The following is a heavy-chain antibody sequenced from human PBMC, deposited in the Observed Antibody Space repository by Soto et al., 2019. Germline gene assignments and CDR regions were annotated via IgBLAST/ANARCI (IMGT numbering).Heavy chain of an antibody. CDR3: ARAVAPYFGTWFDP. J-gene: IGHJ5*02. CDR1: GGSITSGNSYS. Sequence: SETLSLTCAVSGGSITSGNSYSWSWIRQPPGKGLGWIGSISHTGSTSYNPSLKSRLTMSVDKSKNQFSLRLSSVTAADMAVYYCARAVAPYFGTWFDPWGQGILVTVSS. CDR2: ISHTGST. V-gene: IGHV4-30-2*01. D-gene: IGHD3-10*01.